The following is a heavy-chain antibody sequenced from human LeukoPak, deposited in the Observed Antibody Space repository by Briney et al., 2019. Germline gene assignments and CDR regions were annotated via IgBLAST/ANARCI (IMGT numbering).Heavy chain of an antibody. J-gene: IGHJ5*02. D-gene: IGHD5-24*01. CDR3: ARHGGDGYNRNWFDP. Sequence: SETLSLTCAVYGGSFSGYYWSWIRQPPGKGLEWIGEINHSGSTNYNPSLKSRVTISVDTSKNQFSLKLSSVTAADTAVYYCARHGGDGYNRNWFDPWGQGTLVTVSS. V-gene: IGHV4-34*01. CDR2: INHSGST. CDR1: GGSFSGYY.